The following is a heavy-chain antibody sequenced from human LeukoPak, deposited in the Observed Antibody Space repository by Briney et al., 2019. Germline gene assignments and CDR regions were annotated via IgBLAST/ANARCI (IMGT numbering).Heavy chain of an antibody. CDR3: ARLRERRFDY. D-gene: IGHD1-1*01. CDR1: GFTFSSYA. Sequence: GGSLRLSCAASGFTFSSYAMSWVRQAPGKGLEWVSGISGSGGSTYYADSVKGRFTISRDNSKNTLYLQMNSLRAEDTAVYYCARLRERRFDYWGQGTLVTVSS. J-gene: IGHJ4*02. V-gene: IGHV3-23*01. CDR2: ISGSGGST.